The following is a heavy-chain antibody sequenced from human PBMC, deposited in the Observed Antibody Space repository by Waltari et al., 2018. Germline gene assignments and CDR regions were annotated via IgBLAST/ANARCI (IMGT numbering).Heavy chain of an antibody. J-gene: IGHJ5*02. CDR1: GGSISSYY. CDR2: IYYSGST. D-gene: IGHD3-3*01. Sequence: QVQLQESGPGLVKPSETLSLTCTVSGGSISSYYWSWIRQPPGKGLEWIGYIYYSGSTNYNPSLKSRVTISVDTSKNQFSLKLSSVTAADTAVYYCAREITIFGVVENWFDPWGQGTLVTVSS. CDR3: AREITIFGVVENWFDP. V-gene: IGHV4-59*01.